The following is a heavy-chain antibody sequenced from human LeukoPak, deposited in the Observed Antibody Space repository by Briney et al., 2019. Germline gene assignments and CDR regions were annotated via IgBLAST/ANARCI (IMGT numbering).Heavy chain of an antibody. CDR1: GYTFTSYG. CDR2: ISDYNGKT. V-gene: IGHV1-18*01. J-gene: IGHJ4*02. CDR3: ARSVYSSSLDY. D-gene: IGHD6-6*01. Sequence: ASVNVSCKASGYTFTSYGISWVRQAPGQGLEWMRWISDYNGKTNYVQKLQGRATMTTDTSARTAYMELRSLRSDDTAVYYCARSVYSSSLDYWGQETLVTVSS.